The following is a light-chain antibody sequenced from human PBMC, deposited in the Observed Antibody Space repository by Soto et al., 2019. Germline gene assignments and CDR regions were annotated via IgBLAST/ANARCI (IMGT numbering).Light chain of an antibody. J-gene: IGKJ1*01. CDR3: QQSYSSPRT. CDR2: AAS. V-gene: IGKV1-39*01. Sequence: DIQMTQSPSTVSASVGDGVTITCRASQSIRTWLAWYQHKPGKAPKLLIYAASNLQSGVPSRFSGSGSGTDFTLTISSLQPEDFATYYCQQSYSSPRTFGQGTKVGIK. CDR1: QSIRTW.